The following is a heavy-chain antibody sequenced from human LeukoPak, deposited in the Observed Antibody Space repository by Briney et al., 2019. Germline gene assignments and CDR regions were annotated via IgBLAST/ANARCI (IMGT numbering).Heavy chain of an antibody. J-gene: IGHJ6*02. CDR1: GFTFSSYS. D-gene: IGHD3-22*01. Sequence: PGGSLRLSCAASGFTFSSYSMNWVRQAPGKGLEWVSSISSSSSYIYYADSVKGRFTISRDNAKNSLYLQMNSLRAEDTAVYYCARDGPMYYYDSSGYYPDIYYYGMDVWGQGTTVTVSS. V-gene: IGHV3-21*01. CDR3: ARDGPMYYYDSSGYYPDIYYYGMDV. CDR2: ISSSSSYI.